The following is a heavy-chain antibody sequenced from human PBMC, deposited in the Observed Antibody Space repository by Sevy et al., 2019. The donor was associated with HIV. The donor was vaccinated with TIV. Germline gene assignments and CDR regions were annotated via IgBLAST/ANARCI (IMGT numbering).Heavy chain of an antibody. CDR2: IYVDGRTA. CDR1: GFTFGSYW. J-gene: IGHJ4*02. Sequence: GGSLRLSCAASGFTFGSYWMHWVRQAPGKGLVWLSRIYVDGRTASYADSVKGRFAISRDNAKNTLYLQMNSLRDEDTAVYDCGRVPVAAAGPGIDYWGQGTLVTVSS. CDR3: GRVPVAAAGPGIDY. D-gene: IGHD6-13*01. V-gene: IGHV3-74*01.